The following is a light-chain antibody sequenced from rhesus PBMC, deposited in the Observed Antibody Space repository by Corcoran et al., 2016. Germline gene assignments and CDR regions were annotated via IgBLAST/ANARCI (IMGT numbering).Light chain of an antibody. Sequence: DIQMTQSPSSLSASVGDRVTITCRASQGISSYLAWYQQQPWKAPKLLIYVASTLQIVVPSRFRGSGSGTDFTLTISSLQPEDFATYYCQQHNSYPFTFGPGTKLDIK. CDR3: QQHNSYPFT. J-gene: IGKJ3*01. V-gene: IGKV1-25*01. CDR2: VAS. CDR1: QGISSY.